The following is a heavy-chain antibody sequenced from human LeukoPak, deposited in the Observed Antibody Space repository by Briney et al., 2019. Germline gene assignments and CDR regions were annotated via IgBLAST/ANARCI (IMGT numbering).Heavy chain of an antibody. CDR3: ARGRRITFGGVIAP. CDR1: GFTVSSNY. V-gene: IGHV3-53*01. D-gene: IGHD3-16*02. J-gene: IGHJ5*02. CDR2: IYSGGST. Sequence: QSGGSLRLSCAASGFTVSSNYMSWVRQAPGKGLEWVSVIYSGGSTYYADSVKGRFTISRDNSKNTLYLQMNSLRAEDTAVYYCARGRRITFGGVIAPWGQGTLVTVSS.